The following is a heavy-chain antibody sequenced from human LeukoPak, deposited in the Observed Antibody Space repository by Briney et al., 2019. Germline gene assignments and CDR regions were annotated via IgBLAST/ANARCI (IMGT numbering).Heavy chain of an antibody. CDR2: IYNSGST. V-gene: IGHV4-59*01. D-gene: IGHD2-2*01. CDR3: AQRSCTSCNSFYFDY. Sequence: SETLSLTCTVSGGSISSDYWTWIRQPPGKGLEWFGYIYNSGSTNYNPSLKSRVTISLATSKNQFSLKLSSMTAADTAVYYCAQRSCTSCNSFYFDYWGQGALATVSS. CDR1: GGSISSDY. J-gene: IGHJ4*02.